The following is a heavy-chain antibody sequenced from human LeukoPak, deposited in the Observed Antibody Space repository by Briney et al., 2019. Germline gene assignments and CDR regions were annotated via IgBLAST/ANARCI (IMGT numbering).Heavy chain of an antibody. CDR3: ARGHSAAGALNWFDP. V-gene: IGHV4-59*01. J-gene: IGHJ5*02. CDR1: GGSISSYY. CDR2: IYYSGST. D-gene: IGHD6-13*01. Sequence: SETLSLTCTVSGGSISSYYWSWIRQPPGKGLEWIGYIYYSGSTNYNPSLKSRVTISLDTSKNQFSLKLNSVTAADPAVYYCARGHSAAGALNWFDPWGQGTLVTVSS.